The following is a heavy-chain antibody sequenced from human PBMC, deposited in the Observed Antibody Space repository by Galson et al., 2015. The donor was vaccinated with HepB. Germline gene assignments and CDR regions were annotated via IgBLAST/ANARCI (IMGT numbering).Heavy chain of an antibody. Sequence: SVKVSCKAFGYTFSSYDVTWVRQASGQGLEWMGWMNPNSGNTGYAPEFQGRVTMTGDTSMSTAYMELSSLRSEDTAVYYCARGVRNYLYSDNWGQGTLVAVSS. CDR1: GYTFSSYD. CDR3: ARGVRNYLYSDN. CDR2: MNPNSGNT. J-gene: IGHJ4*02. V-gene: IGHV1-8*01. D-gene: IGHD1-7*01.